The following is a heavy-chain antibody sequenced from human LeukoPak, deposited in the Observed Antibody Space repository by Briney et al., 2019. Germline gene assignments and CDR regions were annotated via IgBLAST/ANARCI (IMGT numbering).Heavy chain of an antibody. CDR3: AKKVYYYDSSGYYYDLVGYFQH. J-gene: IGHJ1*01. CDR2: ISGSGGST. V-gene: IGHV3-23*01. Sequence: GGSLRLSWAASGFTFSSYAMSWVRQAPGKGLEWVSAISGSGGSTYYADSVKGRFTISRDNSKNTLYLQMNSLGAEDTAVYYCAKKVYYYDSSGYYYDLVGYFQHWGPGTLVTVSS. D-gene: IGHD3-22*01. CDR1: GFTFSSYA.